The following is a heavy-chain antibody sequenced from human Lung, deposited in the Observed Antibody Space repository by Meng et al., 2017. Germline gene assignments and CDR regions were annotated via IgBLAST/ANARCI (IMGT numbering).Heavy chain of an antibody. D-gene: IGHD3-10*01. CDR2: LYAGGHT. CDR1: GFTVSSNY. J-gene: IGHJ4*02. V-gene: IGHV3-53*01. Sequence: GGSLRLSCAASGFTVSSNYMSWVRQAPGKGLEWVSVLYAGGHTYYAASVKGRFTISRDNSKNTVYLQMNSLRAEDTAVYYCAKGGGEWSYFDSWGQGTRVTVSS. CDR3: AKGGGEWSYFDS.